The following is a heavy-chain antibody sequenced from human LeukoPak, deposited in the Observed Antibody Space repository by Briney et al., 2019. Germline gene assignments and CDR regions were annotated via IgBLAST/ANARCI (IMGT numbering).Heavy chain of an antibody. CDR1: DDSLSSGGYS. J-gene: IGHJ3*01. D-gene: IGHD2-21*01. CDR3: ARPIIVWFGDGAFDV. V-gene: IGHV4-30-4*07. CDR2: IYDSGST. Sequence: SETLSLTCAVSDDSLSSGGYSWSWIRQPPGKGLEWIGYIYDSGSTYYNPSLKSRVTMSVDKSKNQFSLKLNSVTAADTAIYYCARPIIVWFGDGAFDVWGQGTLVTVSS.